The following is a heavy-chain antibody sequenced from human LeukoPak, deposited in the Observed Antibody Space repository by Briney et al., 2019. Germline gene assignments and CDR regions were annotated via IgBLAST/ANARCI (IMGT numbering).Heavy chain of an antibody. CDR3: ARGPDYYGSGSLPQNFDY. J-gene: IGHJ4*02. CDR1: GGSFSGYY. D-gene: IGHD3-10*01. V-gene: IGHV4-34*01. CDR2: INHSRST. Sequence: PSETLSLTCAVYGGSFSGYYWSWIRQPPGKGLEWIGEINHSRSTNYNPSLKSRVTISVDTSKNQFSLKLSSVTAADTAVYYCARGPDYYGSGSLPQNFDYWGQGTLVTVSS.